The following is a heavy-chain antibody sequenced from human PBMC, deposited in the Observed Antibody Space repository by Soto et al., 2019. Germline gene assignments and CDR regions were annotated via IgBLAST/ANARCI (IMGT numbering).Heavy chain of an antibody. V-gene: IGHV4-59*08. J-gene: IGHJ6*02. CDR2: VYDTGST. CDR3: VRQGIGALHGLVDV. Sequence: QVQLQQSGPGLVKPSETLSLTCTVSSGPSRSHNWGWIRQSPGRGLEWIGYVYDTGSTSYNPSLASPVTRSTDPSTNHISLTLRSVTAADTAVYYCVRQGIGALHGLVDVWGQGTTVSVSS. D-gene: IGHD3-10*01. CDR1: SGPSRSHN.